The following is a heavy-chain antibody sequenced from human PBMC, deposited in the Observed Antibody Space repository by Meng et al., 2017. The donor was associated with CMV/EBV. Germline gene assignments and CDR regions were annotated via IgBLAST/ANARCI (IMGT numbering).Heavy chain of an antibody. CDR1: GFTFKRHW. D-gene: IGHD5-18*01. V-gene: IGHV3-74*01. CDR3: VRDDDRYGLDY. CDR2: IKSDGTYR. J-gene: IGHJ4*02. Sequence: GESLKISCAASGFTFKRHWMHWVRQAPGKGPVCVARIKSDGTYRDYAGFVKGRFTISRDYAKDMVYLQMTSLRDDDSGVYHCVRDDDRYGLDYWGRGSLVTVSS.